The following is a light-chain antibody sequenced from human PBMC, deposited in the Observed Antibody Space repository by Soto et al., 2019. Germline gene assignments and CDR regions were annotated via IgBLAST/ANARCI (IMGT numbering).Light chain of an antibody. CDR2: GAS. CDR1: QSISDT. Sequence: EIVMTQSPATLSVSPGGRATLSCRASQSISDTLAWYQQKPGQAPRRLIYGASTRAPGFPARFSGSGSGTAFTLSISSLQSEDFAVYYCQQYNNWPWTLGQGPNVDI. V-gene: IGKV3-15*01. CDR3: QQYNNWPWT. J-gene: IGKJ1*01.